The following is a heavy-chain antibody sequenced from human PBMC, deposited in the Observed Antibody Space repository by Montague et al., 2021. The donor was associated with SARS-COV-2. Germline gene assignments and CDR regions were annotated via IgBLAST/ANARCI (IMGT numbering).Heavy chain of an antibody. V-gene: IGHV3-30-3*01. Sequence: SLRLSCAASGFTFSSYAMHWVRQAPGKGLEWVAVISYDGSNKYYADSVKGRFTISRDNSKNTLYLQMNSQRAEDTAVYYCARARFDSNPYYYYGMDVWGQGTTVTVSS. J-gene: IGHJ6*02. CDR3: ARARFDSNPYYYYGMDV. CDR2: ISYDGSNK. CDR1: GFTFSSYA. D-gene: IGHD4-11*01.